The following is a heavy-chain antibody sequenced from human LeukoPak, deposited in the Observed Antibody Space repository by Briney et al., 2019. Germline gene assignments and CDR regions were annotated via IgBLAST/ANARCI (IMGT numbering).Heavy chain of an antibody. CDR1: SFTVSSSY. D-gene: IGHD3-10*01. CDR3: ARLPSGDY. Sequence: GGSLRLSCAASSFTVSSSYMTWVRQAPGKGLEWVPIIYSGGSTYYADSVKGRFTISRDISKNTLYLQMNSLRAEDTAVYYCARLPSGDYWGQGTLVTVSS. J-gene: IGHJ4*02. V-gene: IGHV3-66*04. CDR2: IYSGGST.